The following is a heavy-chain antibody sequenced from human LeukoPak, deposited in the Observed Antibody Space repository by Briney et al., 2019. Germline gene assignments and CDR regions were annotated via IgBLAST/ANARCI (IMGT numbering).Heavy chain of an antibody. Sequence: SETLSLTCTVSGGSISGYNWNWIRQPAGKGLEWIGRVYTTGSTNYNPSLKSRVTMSVDTSKNQFSLKLMSVNAADTAVYYCARGAVALYYFACWGQGTLVTVSS. J-gene: IGHJ4*02. CDR1: GGSISGYN. CDR3: ARGAVALYYFAC. CDR2: VYTTGST. D-gene: IGHD6-19*01. V-gene: IGHV4-4*07.